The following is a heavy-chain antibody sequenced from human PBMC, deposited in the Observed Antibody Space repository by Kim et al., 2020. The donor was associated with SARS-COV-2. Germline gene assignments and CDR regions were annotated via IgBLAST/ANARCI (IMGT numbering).Heavy chain of an antibody. CDR3: ARDLLAPTGYYFDYYYGMDV. V-gene: IGHV3-21*01. J-gene: IGHJ6*02. Sequence: GGSLRLSCAASGFTFSSYSMNWVRQAPGKGLEWVSSISSSSSYIYYADSVKGRFTISRDNAKNSLYLQMNSLRAEDTAVYYCARDLLAPTGYYFDYYYGMDVWGQGTTVTVSS. CDR1: GFTFSSYS. D-gene: IGHD3-9*01. CDR2: ISSSSSYI.